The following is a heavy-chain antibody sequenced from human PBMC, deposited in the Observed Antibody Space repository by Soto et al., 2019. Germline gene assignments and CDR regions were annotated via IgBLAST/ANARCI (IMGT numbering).Heavy chain of an antibody. V-gene: IGHV4-59*01. Sequence: PSETLSLTCSVSGRSMSSNYWSWIRQSPDKGLEWLGYVFYDGTDYNPSLGGRVSMSVETSKSQFSLKLTSVTVAGTAVYYCASYRGALYFESWGPGILVTVSS. J-gene: IGHJ4*02. CDR3: ASYRGALYFES. CDR1: GRSMSSNY. CDR2: VFYDGT. D-gene: IGHD3-16*01.